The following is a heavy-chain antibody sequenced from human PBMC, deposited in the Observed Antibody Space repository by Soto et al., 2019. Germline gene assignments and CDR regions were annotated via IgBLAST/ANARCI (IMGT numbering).Heavy chain of an antibody. D-gene: IGHD2-15*01. CDR3: AKDARMARYYFDY. CDR2: ISYDGSNK. CDR1: GFTFSSYG. V-gene: IGHV3-30*18. Sequence: GGSLRLSCAASGFTFSSYGMHWVRQAPGKGLEWVAVISYDGSNKYYADSVKGRFTISRDNSKNTLYLQMNSLRAEDTAVYYCAKDARMARYYFDYWGQGTLVTVSS. J-gene: IGHJ4*02.